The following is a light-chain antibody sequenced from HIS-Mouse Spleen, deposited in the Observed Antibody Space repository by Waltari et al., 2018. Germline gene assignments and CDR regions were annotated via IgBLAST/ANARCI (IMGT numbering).Light chain of an antibody. CDR1: QGISRY. CDR3: QQLNSYPIT. CDR2: AAS. Sequence: DIQLTQSPSFLSASVGDRVTIPCRASQGISRYLAWYQQKPGKAPKLLIYAASTLQSWVPSRFSGSGSGTEFTLTISSLQPEDFATYYCQQLNSYPITFGQGTRLEIK. V-gene: IGKV1-9*01. J-gene: IGKJ5*01.